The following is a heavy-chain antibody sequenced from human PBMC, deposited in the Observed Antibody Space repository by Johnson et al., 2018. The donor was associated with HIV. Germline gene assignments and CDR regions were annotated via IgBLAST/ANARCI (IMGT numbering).Heavy chain of an antibody. D-gene: IGHD5-18*01. CDR1: GFTFSDYY. V-gene: IGHV3-15*01. Sequence: VQLVESGGGVVQPGRSLRLSCAASGFTFSDYYMSWIRQAPGKGLEWVGRIKSKTDGGTTDYAAPVKGRFTISRDDSQNTLYLQMNSRKIEDTAVYYCTTDLRGRQYRSQAFDIWGQGTMVTVSS. J-gene: IGHJ3*02. CDR2: IKSKTDGGTT. CDR3: TTDLRGRQYRSQAFDI.